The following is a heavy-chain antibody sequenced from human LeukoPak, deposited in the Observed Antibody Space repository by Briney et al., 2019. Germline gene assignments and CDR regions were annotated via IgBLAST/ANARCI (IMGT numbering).Heavy chain of an antibody. D-gene: IGHD1-1*01. CDR1: GVTFSESW. J-gene: IGHJ4*02. Sequence: VGSLRLSCVVSGVTFSESWMSWVREAPGKGLGWVASLNLDGSDKYYVDSVKGRFTISRDNAKNSLYLQMDSLRVEDKAVYYCAKGKRYPDYWGQGTLVTVSS. CDR3: AKGKRYPDY. V-gene: IGHV3-7*01. CDR2: LNLDGSDK.